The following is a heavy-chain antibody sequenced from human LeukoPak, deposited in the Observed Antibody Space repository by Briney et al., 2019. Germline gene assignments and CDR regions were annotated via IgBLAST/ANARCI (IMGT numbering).Heavy chain of an antibody. CDR3: ARQVRFLEWLFPDYYYYYGMDV. J-gene: IGHJ6*02. D-gene: IGHD3-3*01. CDR2: ISAYNGNT. Sequence: ASVKVSCKASGYTFTSYGISWVRLAPGQGLEWMGWISAYNGNTNYAQKLQGRVTMTTDTSTSTAYMELRSLRSDDTAVYYCARQVRFLEWLFPDYYYYYGMDVWGQGTTVTVSS. CDR1: GYTFTSYG. V-gene: IGHV1-18*01.